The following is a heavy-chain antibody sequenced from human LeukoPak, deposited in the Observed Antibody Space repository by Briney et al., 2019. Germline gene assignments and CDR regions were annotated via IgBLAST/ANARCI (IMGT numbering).Heavy chain of an antibody. V-gene: IGHV3-21*01. Sequence: GGSLRLSCAASGFTFSSYSKNWVRQAPGKGLEWVSSISSSSSYIYYADSVKGRFTISRDNAKNSLYLQMNGLRAEDTAVYYCARDQKSTLSSGYALDYWGQGTLVTVSS. J-gene: IGHJ4*02. CDR3: ARDQKSTLSSGYALDY. CDR1: GFTFSSYS. D-gene: IGHD3-22*01. CDR2: ISSSSSYI.